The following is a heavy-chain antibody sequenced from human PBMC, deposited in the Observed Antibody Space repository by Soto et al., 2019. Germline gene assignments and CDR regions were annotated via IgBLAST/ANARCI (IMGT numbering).Heavy chain of an antibody. J-gene: IGHJ4*02. CDR3: ARGLDPTYYYGSGSYSDY. CDR1: GGSFSGYY. D-gene: IGHD3-10*01. V-gene: IGHV4-34*01. CDR2: INHSGST. Sequence: SETLSLTCAVYGGSFSGYYWSWIRQPPGKGLEWIGEINHSGSTNYNPSLKSRVTISVDTSKNQFSLKLSSVTAADTAVYYCARGLDPTYYYGSGSYSDYWGQGTLVTVSS.